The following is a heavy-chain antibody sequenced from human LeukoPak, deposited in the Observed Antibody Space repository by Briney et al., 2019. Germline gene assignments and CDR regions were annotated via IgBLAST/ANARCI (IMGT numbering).Heavy chain of an antibody. V-gene: IGHV3-23*01. CDR2: INYSGGST. Sequence: GGSLRLSCAASGFTFSSYAMSWVRQAPGKGLEWVPSINYSGGSTFYADSVKGRFTISRDNSDNTLYLQMNSLRAEDTAVYYCAQRPSSDWAWGQGALVIVSS. J-gene: IGHJ5*02. D-gene: IGHD3-22*01. CDR3: AQRPSSDWA. CDR1: GFTFSSYA.